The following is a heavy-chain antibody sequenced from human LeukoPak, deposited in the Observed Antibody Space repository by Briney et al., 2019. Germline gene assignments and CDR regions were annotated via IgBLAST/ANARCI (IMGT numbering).Heavy chain of an antibody. CDR2: IKEDGSEK. Sequence: GTSLRLSCAASGFTFSRYWMSWVRQAPGKGLEWVANIKEDGSEKYYVDSVKGRFTISRDNAKNSLFLQMNSLRAEDTAVYYCASAIVLRPGSLDYWGQGALVTVSS. D-gene: IGHD1-26*01. CDR3: ASAIVLRPGSLDY. J-gene: IGHJ4*02. CDR1: GFTFSRYW. V-gene: IGHV3-7*05.